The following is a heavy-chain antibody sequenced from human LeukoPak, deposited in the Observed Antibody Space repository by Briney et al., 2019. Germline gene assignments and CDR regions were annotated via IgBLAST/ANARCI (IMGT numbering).Heavy chain of an antibody. D-gene: IGHD1-26*01. CDR1: GGSINNYY. Sequence: SETLSLTCTVSGGSINNYYWSWIRQPPGKGLEWIGYISYIGSTIYNPSLKSRVTISVDTSKNQFSLKLSSVTAADTAVYYCASVPSTLGPFDYWGQGTLVTVSS. J-gene: IGHJ4*02. V-gene: IGHV4-59*08. CDR3: ASVPSTLGPFDY. CDR2: ISYIGST.